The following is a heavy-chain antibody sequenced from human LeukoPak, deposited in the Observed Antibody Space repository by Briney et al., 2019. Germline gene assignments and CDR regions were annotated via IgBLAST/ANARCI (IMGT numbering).Heavy chain of an antibody. V-gene: IGHV5-51*01. J-gene: IGHJ5*02. CDR1: GYSFTSYW. CDR3: VRSPACSSGTCYPNWFDP. Sequence: PGESLKISCKGSGYSFTSYWIGWVRQMPGKGLEWMGIIHPGDSDTRYSPSFQGQVTISADKSISSACLQWSSLKASDTAMYYCVRSPACSSGTCYPNWFDPWGQGTLVTVSS. CDR2: IHPGDSDT. D-gene: IGHD2-15*01.